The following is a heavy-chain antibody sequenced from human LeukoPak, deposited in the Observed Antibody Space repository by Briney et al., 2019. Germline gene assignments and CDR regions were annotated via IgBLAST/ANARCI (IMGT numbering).Heavy chain of an antibody. CDR1: GFTFSSYG. Sequence: GGSLRLSCAASGFTFSSYGMSWVRQAPGKGLEWVANIKQDGSEKYYVDSVKGRFTISRDNAKNSLYLQMNSLRAEDTAVYYCAREQQQLVGGSDYWGQGTLVTVSS. V-gene: IGHV3-7*01. J-gene: IGHJ4*02. CDR2: IKQDGSEK. D-gene: IGHD6-13*01. CDR3: AREQQQLVGGSDY.